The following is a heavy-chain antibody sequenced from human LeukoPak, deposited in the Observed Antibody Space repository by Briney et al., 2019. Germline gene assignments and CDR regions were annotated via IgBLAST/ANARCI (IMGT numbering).Heavy chain of an antibody. CDR2: ISGSGGST. D-gene: IGHD4-17*01. J-gene: IGHJ1*01. CDR3: AKDYDYGDATEYFQH. Sequence: PGGSLRLSCAASGFTFSSYAMSWVRQAPGKGLEWVSAISGSGGSTYYADSVKGRFTISRDNSGNTLYLQMNSLRAEDTAVYYCAKDYDYGDATEYFQHWGQGTLVTVSS. V-gene: IGHV3-23*01. CDR1: GFTFSSYA.